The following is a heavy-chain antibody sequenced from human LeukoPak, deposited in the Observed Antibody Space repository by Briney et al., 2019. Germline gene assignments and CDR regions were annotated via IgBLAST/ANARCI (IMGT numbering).Heavy chain of an antibody. CDR1: GYTLTELS. CDR2: INPNSGGT. D-gene: IGHD3-22*01. Sequence: ASVKVSCKVSGYTLTELSMHWVRPAPGQGLEWMGWINPNSGGTNYAQKFQGRVTMTRDTSISTAYMELSRLRSDDTAVYYCAREYYYGYYYDSSGYYGYWGQGTLVTVSS. J-gene: IGHJ4*02. CDR3: AREYYYGYYYDSSGYYGY. V-gene: IGHV1-2*02.